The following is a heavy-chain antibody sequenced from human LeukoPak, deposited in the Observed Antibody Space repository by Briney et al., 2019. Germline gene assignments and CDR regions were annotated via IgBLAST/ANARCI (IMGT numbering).Heavy chain of an antibody. V-gene: IGHV3-21*01. CDR3: ARDAPFCSGCFDY. CDR2: ISTISSYI. D-gene: IGHD6-19*01. J-gene: IGHJ4*02. Sequence: GGPLRLSCAASGFTFSSHSMNWARQPPGGGLEWVSSISTISSYIYYADSVKGRFTVSRDNAQNSLYLQMNSLRAEDTAVYYCARDAPFCSGCFDYWGQGTLVTVSS. CDR1: GFTFSSHS.